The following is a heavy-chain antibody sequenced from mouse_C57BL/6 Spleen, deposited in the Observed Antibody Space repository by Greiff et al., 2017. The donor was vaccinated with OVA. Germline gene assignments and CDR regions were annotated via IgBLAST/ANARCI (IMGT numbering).Heavy chain of an antibody. Sequence: VQLQQPGAELVKPGASVKLSCKASGYTFTSYWMQWVKQRPGQGLEWIGEIDTSDIYTNYNQKFKGKATLTVDTSSSTAYMQLSSLTSEDSAVFYCGSNWDYWGQGTTLTVSS. CDR1: GYTFTSYW. CDR2: IDTSDIYT. CDR3: GSNWDY. D-gene: IGHD2-5*01. V-gene: IGHV1-50*01. J-gene: IGHJ2*01.